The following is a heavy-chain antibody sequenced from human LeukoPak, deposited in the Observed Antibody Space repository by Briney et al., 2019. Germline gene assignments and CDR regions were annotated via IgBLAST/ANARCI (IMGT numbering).Heavy chain of an antibody. CDR1: GYSFTTYW. Sequence: GESLKISWRGSGYSFTTYWIGWVRQMPGKGLEWMGIIYPGDSDTRYSPSFQGQVTMLADKSINTAYLQWSSLKASDTAMYYCARRQGCSSTSCPPDYWGQGTLVTVSS. CDR2: IYPGDSDT. CDR3: ARRQGCSSTSCPPDY. V-gene: IGHV5-51*01. J-gene: IGHJ4*02. D-gene: IGHD2-2*01.